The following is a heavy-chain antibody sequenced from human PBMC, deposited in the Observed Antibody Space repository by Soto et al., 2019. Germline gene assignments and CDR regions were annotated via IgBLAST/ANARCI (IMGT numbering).Heavy chain of an antibody. J-gene: IGHJ6*02. CDR1: GGSISSGGYY. CDR2: IYYSGST. Sequence: SETLSLTCTVSGGSISSGGYYWSWIRQHPGKGLEWIGYIYYSGSTYYNPSLKSRVTISVDTSKNQFSLKLSSVTAADTAVYYCARRTGRYSYGYYYGMDVWGQGTTVTVSS. V-gene: IGHV4-31*03. CDR3: ARRTGRYSYGYYYGMDV. D-gene: IGHD5-18*01.